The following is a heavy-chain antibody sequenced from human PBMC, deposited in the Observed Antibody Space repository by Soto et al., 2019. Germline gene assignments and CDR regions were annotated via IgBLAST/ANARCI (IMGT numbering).Heavy chain of an antibody. D-gene: IGHD1-26*01. CDR2: TSSTGGTS. CDR1: GFTFSSFT. V-gene: IGHV3-23*01. CDR3: ARDRVGNAFDI. J-gene: IGHJ3*02. Sequence: PGGSLRLSCAASGFTFSSFTMSWVRQAPGKGLEWVSGTSSTGGTSSYADSVKGRFTISRDNTKNTLYLQMSSLRAEDTAVYYCARDRVGNAFDISGQGTMVTVSS.